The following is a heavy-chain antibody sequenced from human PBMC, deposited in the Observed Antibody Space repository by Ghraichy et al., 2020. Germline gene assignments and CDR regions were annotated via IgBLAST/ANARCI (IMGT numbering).Heavy chain of an antibody. Sequence: GGSLRLSCAASGFTFSSYSMNWVRQAPGKGLEWVSSISSSSSYIYYADSVKGRFTISRDNAKNSLYLQMNSLRAEDTAVYYCARDDLIAVAGTLDYWGQGTLVTVSS. CDR1: GFTFSSYS. CDR3: ARDDLIAVAGTLDY. D-gene: IGHD6-19*01. J-gene: IGHJ4*02. CDR2: ISSSSSYI. V-gene: IGHV3-21*01.